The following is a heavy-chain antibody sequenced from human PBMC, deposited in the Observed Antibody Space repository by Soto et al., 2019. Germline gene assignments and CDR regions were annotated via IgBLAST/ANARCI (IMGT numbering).Heavy chain of an antibody. Sequence: GGSLRLSCAASGFTFSNYGMHWVRQAPGKGLEWVAIISSDGSKKYYADSVKGRFTISRDNSKSTLYLQMNSLRAEDASLYLCATDIHATWLLNSWGQGTLVTVSS. CDR2: ISSDGSKK. CDR1: GFTFSNYG. V-gene: IGHV3-30*03. J-gene: IGHJ4*02. CDR3: ATDIHATWLLNS. D-gene: IGHD2-2*02.